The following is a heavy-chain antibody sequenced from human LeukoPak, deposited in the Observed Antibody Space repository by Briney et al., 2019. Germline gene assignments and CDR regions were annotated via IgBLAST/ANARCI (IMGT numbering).Heavy chain of an antibody. CDR3: AKDAGYYYDSSGYYVFDY. V-gene: IGHV3-23*01. D-gene: IGHD3-22*01. J-gene: IGHJ4*02. Sequence: HPGGSLRLSCAASGFTFSSYAMSWVRQAPGKGLEWVSAISGSGGGTYYADSVKGRFTISRDNSKNTLYLQMNSLSAENTAVYYCAKDAGYYYDSSGYYVFDYWGQGTLVTVSS. CDR1: GFTFSSYA. CDR2: ISGSGGGT.